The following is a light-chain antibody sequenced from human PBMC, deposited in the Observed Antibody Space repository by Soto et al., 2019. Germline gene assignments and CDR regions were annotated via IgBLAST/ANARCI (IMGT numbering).Light chain of an antibody. CDR1: SSDVGGYNY. J-gene: IGLJ1*01. V-gene: IGLV2-11*01. Sequence: QSVLTQPRSVSGSPGQSVTISCTGTSSDVGGYNYVSWYQQHPGKAPKLMIYDVSNRPSGVSNRFSGSKSGNTASLTISGLQAEDEADYYCCSYTSSSTYVFGSGTKVTVL. CDR3: CSYTSSSTYV. CDR2: DVS.